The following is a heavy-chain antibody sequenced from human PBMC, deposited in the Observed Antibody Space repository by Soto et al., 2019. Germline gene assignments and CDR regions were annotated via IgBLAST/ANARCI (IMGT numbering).Heavy chain of an antibody. V-gene: IGHV4-31*03. Sequence: QVQLQESGPGLVKPSQTLSLTCTVSGGSISSGGYYWSWIRQHPWKGLEWIGYIYYSGTTYYNPSLKSRLTISVDTSKNQFTLDLSSVTAADTAVYYCARDSSGYSSIDYWGQGTLVTVSS. CDR1: GGSISSGGYY. CDR3: ARDSSGYSSIDY. D-gene: IGHD3-22*01. CDR2: IYYSGTT. J-gene: IGHJ4*02.